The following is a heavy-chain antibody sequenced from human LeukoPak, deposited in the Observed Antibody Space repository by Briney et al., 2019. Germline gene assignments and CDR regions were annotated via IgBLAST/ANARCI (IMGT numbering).Heavy chain of an antibody. CDR3: AKSMTLQWRGFFDL. D-gene: IGHD6-19*01. V-gene: IGHV3-23*01. Sequence: GGSLRLSCAASGFTFSTYAMSWVRQVPGKGLEWVSTISDSGANTYYADSVRGRFIISRDNSKNTLYLQKNSLRADDTAIYYCAKSMTLQWRGFFDLWGRGTHVTVSS. CDR2: ISDSGANT. J-gene: IGHJ2*01. CDR1: GFTFSTYA.